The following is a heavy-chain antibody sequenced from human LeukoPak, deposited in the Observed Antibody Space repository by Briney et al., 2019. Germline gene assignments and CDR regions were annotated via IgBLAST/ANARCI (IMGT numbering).Heavy chain of an antibody. Sequence: PGGSLRLSCAASGFTFSSYAMHWVRQAPGKGLEYVSAISSNGGSTYYANSVKGRFTISRDNSKNTLYLQMGSLRAEDMAVYYCARGAELQDFWSGYYINPPVYYYYYMDVWGKGTTVTVSS. V-gene: IGHV3-64*01. CDR3: ARGAELQDFWSGYYINPPVYYYYYMDV. J-gene: IGHJ6*03. D-gene: IGHD3-3*01. CDR1: GFTFSSYA. CDR2: ISSNGGST.